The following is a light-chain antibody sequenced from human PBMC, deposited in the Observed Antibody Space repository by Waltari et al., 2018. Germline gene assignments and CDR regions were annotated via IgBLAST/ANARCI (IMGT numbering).Light chain of an antibody. CDR2: DAS. J-gene: IGKJ1*01. Sequence: DIQMTQSPSTLSASIGGRVTINCRASESLGSELAWYQQRPGKAPNILIYDASSLQPGVPSRLSGSGSGTEFTLTINNLQPDDFVTYFCQQYRTYPWTFGQETKVEI. V-gene: IGKV1-5*01. CDR1: ESLGSE. CDR3: QQYRTYPWT.